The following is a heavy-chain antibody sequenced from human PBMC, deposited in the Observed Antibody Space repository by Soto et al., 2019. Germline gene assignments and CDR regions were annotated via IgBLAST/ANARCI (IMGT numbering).Heavy chain of an antibody. CDR1: GFTFSSYG. CDR3: AKDLGCTTISCHNNCFDP. J-gene: IGHJ5*02. D-gene: IGHD2-2*02. CDR2: ISYDGSNK. Sequence: QVQLVESGGGVVQPGRSLRLSCAASGFTFSSYGMHWVRQAPGKGLEWVAVISYDGSNKYYADSVTGRFTISRDNSKNTLYLQMNRLRAEDTAVYYCAKDLGCTTISCHNNCFDPCGHGTLVIVSA. V-gene: IGHV3-30*18.